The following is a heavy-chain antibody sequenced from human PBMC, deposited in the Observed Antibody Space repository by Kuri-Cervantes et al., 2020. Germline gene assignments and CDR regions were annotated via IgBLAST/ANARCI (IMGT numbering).Heavy chain of an antibody. D-gene: IGHD6-25*01. Sequence: SVKVSCKASGGTFSSYAISWVRQAPGQGLEWMGGIIPIFGTANYAQKFQGRVTITADESTSTAYMELSSLRSEDTAVYYCARSDSSGWYFDYWGQGNLVTVSS. CDR1: GGTFSSYA. CDR2: IIPIFGTA. V-gene: IGHV1-69*13. CDR3: ARSDSSGWYFDY. J-gene: IGHJ4*02.